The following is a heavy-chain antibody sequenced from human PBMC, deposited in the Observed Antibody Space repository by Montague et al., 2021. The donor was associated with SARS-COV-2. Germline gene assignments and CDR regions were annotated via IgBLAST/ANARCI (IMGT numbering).Heavy chain of an antibody. V-gene: IGHV6-1*01. J-gene: IGHJ3*02. CDR3: ARTTTRMLYPENAFDI. Sequence: CAISGDSVSSYTPTWNWVRQSPSLRLERLGGTCDRAKWYHDFPISLKSRITINPDTSKNQFSLQLSSVAPEDTAVFYCARTTTRMLYPENAFDIWGQGTMVTVAS. CDR1: GDSVSSYTPT. D-gene: IGHD2-15*01. CDR2: TCDRAKWYH.